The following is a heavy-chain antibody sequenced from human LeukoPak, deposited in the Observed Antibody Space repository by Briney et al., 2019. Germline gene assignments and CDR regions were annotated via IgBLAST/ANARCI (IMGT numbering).Heavy chain of an antibody. D-gene: IGHD6-13*01. CDR1: GFTFSSYS. V-gene: IGHV3-21*04. CDR3: AKAHIAAAVYYFDY. Sequence: GGSLRLSCAASGFTFSSYSMNWVRQAPGKGLEWVSSISSSSSYIYYADSVKGRFTISRDNSKNTLYLQMNSLRAEDTAVYYCAKAHIAAAVYYFDYWGQGTLVTVSS. J-gene: IGHJ4*02. CDR2: ISSSSSYI.